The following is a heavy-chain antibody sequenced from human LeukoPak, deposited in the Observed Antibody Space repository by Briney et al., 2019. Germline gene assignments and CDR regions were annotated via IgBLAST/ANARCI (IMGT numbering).Heavy chain of an antibody. CDR1: GYTFTNYA. D-gene: IGHD5-12*01. Sequence: ASVTVSFKASGYTFTNYAMNWVRQAPGQGGEWMGWINPNSGDTDYAQKFQGRVTMTRDRANSKAYMEMSRLRCDGTAVYYCARGGLIVATIFSAFDIWGQGTRVTVSS. V-gene: IGHV1-2*02. CDR2: INPNSGDT. J-gene: IGHJ3*02. CDR3: ARGGLIVATIFSAFDI.